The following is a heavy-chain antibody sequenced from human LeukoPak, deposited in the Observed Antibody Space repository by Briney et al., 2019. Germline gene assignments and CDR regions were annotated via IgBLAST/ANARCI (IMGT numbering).Heavy chain of an antibody. CDR2: ISYDGSNK. V-gene: IGHV3-30*04. Sequence: PGGSLRLSCAASGFTFSSYAMHWVRQAPGKGLEWVAVISYDGSNKYYADSVKGRFTISRDNSKNTLYLQMNSLRAEDTAVYYCAKDSLPKIDILTGYYLGAFDIWGQGTMVTVSS. D-gene: IGHD3-9*01. CDR3: AKDSLPKIDILTGYYLGAFDI. CDR1: GFTFSSYA. J-gene: IGHJ3*02.